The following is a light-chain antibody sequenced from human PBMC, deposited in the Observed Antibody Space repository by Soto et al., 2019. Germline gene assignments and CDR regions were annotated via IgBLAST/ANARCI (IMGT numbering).Light chain of an antibody. Sequence: DIQMTQSPSPLSASVGDRVTITCRASQSISSWLAGYQQKPGKAPKLLIYKASSLESGVPSRFSGSGSGTEFTLTISSLQPDDFATYYCQQYNSYPWTFGQGTKVEIK. CDR3: QQYNSYPWT. CDR2: KAS. V-gene: IGKV1-5*03. J-gene: IGKJ1*01. CDR1: QSISSW.